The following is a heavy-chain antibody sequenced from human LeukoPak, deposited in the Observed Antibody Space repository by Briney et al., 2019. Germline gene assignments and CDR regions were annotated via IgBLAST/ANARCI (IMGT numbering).Heavy chain of an antibody. CDR1: GFTFSSYA. CDR2: ISGSGGST. V-gene: IGHV3-23*01. Sequence: GGSLRLSCAASGFTFSSYAMSWVRQAPGKGLEWVSAISGSGGSTYYADSVKGRFTISRDNSKNTLYLQMNSLRAEDTAVYYCAKDMRSSSLGYFQHWARAPWSPSPQ. D-gene: IGHD6-13*01. CDR3: AKDMRSSSLGYFQH. J-gene: IGHJ1*01.